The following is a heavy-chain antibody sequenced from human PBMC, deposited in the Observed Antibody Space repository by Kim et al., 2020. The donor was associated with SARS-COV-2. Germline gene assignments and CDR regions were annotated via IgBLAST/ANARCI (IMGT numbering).Heavy chain of an antibody. Sequence: SETLSLTCTVSGGSISSYYWSWIRQPPGKGLEWIGYIYYSGSTNYNPSLKSRVTISVDTSKNQFSLKLSSVTAADTAVYYCASSLAEPHYYYGMDVWGQGTTVTVSS. CDR3: ASSLAEPHYYYGMDV. J-gene: IGHJ6*02. V-gene: IGHV4-59*01. CDR2: IYYSGST. CDR1: GGSISSYY.